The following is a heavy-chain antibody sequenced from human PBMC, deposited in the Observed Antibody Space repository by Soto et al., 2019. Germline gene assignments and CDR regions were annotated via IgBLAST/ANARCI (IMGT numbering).Heavy chain of an antibody. CDR3: ARGGDSYGYGEYYYYGMDV. J-gene: IGHJ6*02. CDR2: INSDGSTI. V-gene: IGHV3-74*01. Sequence: PGGSLRLSCVASGFTFSPFWMSWVRQAPGKGPVWVSRINSDGSTIIYADSVKGRFTISRDNAKNTLHLQMNSLRDDDTAVYYCARGGDSYGYGEYYYYGMDVWGQGTTVTVSS. D-gene: IGHD5-18*01. CDR1: GFTFSPFW.